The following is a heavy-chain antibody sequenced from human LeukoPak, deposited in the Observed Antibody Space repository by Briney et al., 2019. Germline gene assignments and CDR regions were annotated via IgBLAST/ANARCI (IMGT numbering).Heavy chain of an antibody. CDR2: ISSSSSYI. CDR1: GFTFSSYS. D-gene: IGHD3-16*02. V-gene: IGHV3-21*01. CDR3: ARCPITFGGVIVIPSWFDP. J-gene: IGHJ5*02. Sequence: GGSLRLSCAASGFTFSSYSMNWVRQAPGKGLEWVSSISSSSSYIYYADSVKGRFTISRGNAKNSLYLQMNSLRAEDTAVYYCARCPITFGGVIVIPSWFDPWGQGTLVTVSS.